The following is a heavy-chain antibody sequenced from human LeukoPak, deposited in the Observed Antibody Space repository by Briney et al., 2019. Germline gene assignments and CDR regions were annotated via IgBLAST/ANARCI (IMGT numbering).Heavy chain of an antibody. CDR3: ARDANVEYSSSAQFGY. D-gene: IGHD6-6*01. CDR1: GFTFSSYA. V-gene: IGHV3-30-3*01. CDR2: ISYDGSNK. Sequence: GGSLRLSCAASGFTFSSYAMHWVRQAPGKGLEWVAVISYDGSNKYYADSVKGRFTISRDNSKNTLYLQMNSLRAEDTAEYYCARDANVEYSSSAQFGYWGQGTLVTVSS. J-gene: IGHJ4*02.